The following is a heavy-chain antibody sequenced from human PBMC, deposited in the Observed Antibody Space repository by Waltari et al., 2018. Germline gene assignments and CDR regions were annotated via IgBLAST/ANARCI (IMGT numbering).Heavy chain of an antibody. CDR2: IYPGDSNT. J-gene: IGHJ6*03. Sequence: EVQLVQSGAEVKKPGESLKISCKGSGYSFTSYWIGWVRQMPGKGLEWMGIIYPGDSNTRYSPSFQGQVTISADKSISTAYLQWSSLKASDTAMYYCARQGVERYYDFWSGYPQLYYMDVWGKGTTVTVSS. V-gene: IGHV5-51*01. CDR3: ARQGVERYYDFWSGYPQLYYMDV. D-gene: IGHD3-3*01. CDR1: GYSFTSYW.